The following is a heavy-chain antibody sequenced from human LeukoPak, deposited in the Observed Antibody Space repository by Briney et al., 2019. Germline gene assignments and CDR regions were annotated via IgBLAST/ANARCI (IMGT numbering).Heavy chain of an antibody. CDR2: ISGSGGTT. CDR1: EFTFSSYA. Sequence: GGSLRLSCAASEFTFSSYAMSWVRQAPGTGLEWVSAISGSGGTTYYTDSVKGRFTIARDNSKNTLYLQMNSLRAEDTAVYYCAKEFSSSWYYYFDCWGQGTLVTVSS. D-gene: IGHD6-13*01. V-gene: IGHV3-23*01. CDR3: AKEFSSSWYYYFDC. J-gene: IGHJ4*02.